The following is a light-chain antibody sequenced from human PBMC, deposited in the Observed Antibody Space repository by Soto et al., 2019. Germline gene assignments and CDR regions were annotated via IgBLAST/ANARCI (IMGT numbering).Light chain of an antibody. Sequence: IQMTQSPSSLFASLRDKVTITFRASQSISSYLNWYQQKPGKAPKLLIYAASSLQSGVPSRFSGSGSGTDFTLTISSLQPEDFATYYCQQSYSTLWTFGQGTKVDIK. CDR1: QSISSY. J-gene: IGKJ1*01. CDR3: QQSYSTLWT. CDR2: AAS. V-gene: IGKV1-39*01.